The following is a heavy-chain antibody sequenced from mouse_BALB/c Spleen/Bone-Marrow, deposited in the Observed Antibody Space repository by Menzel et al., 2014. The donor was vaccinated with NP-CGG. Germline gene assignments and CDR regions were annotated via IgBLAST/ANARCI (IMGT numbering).Heavy chain of an antibody. CDR2: IYPGDGDT. CDR3: ARTYGSSYFVY. J-gene: IGHJ3*01. V-gene: IGHV1-82*01. Sequence: VQGVESGPELVKPGASVKISCRASGYAFSSSWMNWVKQRPGQGLEWIGRIYPGDGDTNYNGNFKGKATLTADKSSSTAYMQLSSLTSVDSAVYFCARTYGSSYFVYWGQGALVTVSA. CDR1: GYAFSSSW. D-gene: IGHD1-1*01.